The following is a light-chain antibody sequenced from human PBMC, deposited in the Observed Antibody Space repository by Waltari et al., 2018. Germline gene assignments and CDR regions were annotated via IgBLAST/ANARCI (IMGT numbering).Light chain of an antibody. CDR3: QQYFTTPAWT. CDR2: WAS. V-gene: IGKV4-1*01. Sequence: DIVMTQSPDSVSVSLGKRATIHCKSSRSILYSSNNRNYLAWYQQKPRQPPKLLIYWASTRESGVPDRFSGSGSGTDFTLTISSLQAEDVAVYYCQQYFTTPAWTFGQGTKVEIK. CDR1: RSILYSSNNRNY. J-gene: IGKJ1*01.